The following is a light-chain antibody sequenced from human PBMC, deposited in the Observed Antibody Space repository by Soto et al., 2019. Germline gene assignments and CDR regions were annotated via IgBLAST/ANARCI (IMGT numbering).Light chain of an antibody. Sequence: DIQMPQSPSTLSAPVGDRVTLTCRASAGISKWVAWDQQKPGQAPKLLVYRAFTLESGVPSSFRGSGSGTEFTLTISCLQPEDFATYYSQHYKGYSPFTFGPGTRVDIK. J-gene: IGKJ3*01. CDR1: AGISKW. CDR3: QHYKGYSPFT. V-gene: IGKV1-5*03. CDR2: RAF.